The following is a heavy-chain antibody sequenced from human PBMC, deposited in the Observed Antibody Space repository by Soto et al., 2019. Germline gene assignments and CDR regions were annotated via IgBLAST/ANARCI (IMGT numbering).Heavy chain of an antibody. CDR2: IYYSGST. CDR1: GGSISSGDYY. V-gene: IGHV4-30-4*01. Sequence: SETLSLSCTVSGGSISSGDYYWSWIRQPPGKGLEWIGYIYYSGSTYYNPSLKSRVTISVDTSKNQFSLKLSSVTAADTAVYYCASASWNYTFDYWGQGTLVTVSS. CDR3: ASASWNYTFDY. D-gene: IGHD1-7*01. J-gene: IGHJ4*02.